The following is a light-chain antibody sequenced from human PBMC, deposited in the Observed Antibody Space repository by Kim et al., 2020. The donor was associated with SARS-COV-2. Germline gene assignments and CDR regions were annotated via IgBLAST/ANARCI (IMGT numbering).Light chain of an antibody. CDR1: ALPKQY. CDR3: QSADSSGTYFV. V-gene: IGLV3-25*03. Sequence: SYELTQPPSVSVSPRQTARITCSGDALPKQYAYWYQQKPGQAPVLVIYKDSERPSGIPERFSGSSSGTTVTLTISGVQAEDEADYYCQSADSSGTYFVFGTGTKVTVL. CDR2: KDS. J-gene: IGLJ1*01.